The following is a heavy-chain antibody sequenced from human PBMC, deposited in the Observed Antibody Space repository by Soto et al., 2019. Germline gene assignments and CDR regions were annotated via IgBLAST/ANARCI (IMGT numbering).Heavy chain of an antibody. V-gene: IGHV2-70*01. CDR3: ARIGDTAMNMDV. CDR2: IDWDDDK. Sequence: QTLSLTCTFSGFSLSTSGMCVSWIRQPPGKALEWLALIDWDDDKYYSTSLKTRLTISKDTSKNQVVLTMTNMDPVDTATYYCARIGDTAMNMDVWGQGTTVTVSS. CDR1: GFSLSTSGMC. J-gene: IGHJ6*02. D-gene: IGHD5-18*01.